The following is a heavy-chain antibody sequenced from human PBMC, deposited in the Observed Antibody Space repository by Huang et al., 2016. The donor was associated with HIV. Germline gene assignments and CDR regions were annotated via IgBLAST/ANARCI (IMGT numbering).Heavy chain of an antibody. Sequence: QVQLMQSGAAVKKPGASVKVSCKASGYIFSNYGISWVRQAPGQGLEWIGWISGYNGHTNDAQIFQARVRMTTDTATTTVYMDLRSLRSDDTAIYYCARTTGDYVSAMDYWGQGTLVTVSS. CDR2: ISGYNGHT. D-gene: IGHD4-17*01. V-gene: IGHV1-18*01. CDR3: ARTTGDYVSAMDY. CDR1: GYIFSNYG. J-gene: IGHJ4*02.